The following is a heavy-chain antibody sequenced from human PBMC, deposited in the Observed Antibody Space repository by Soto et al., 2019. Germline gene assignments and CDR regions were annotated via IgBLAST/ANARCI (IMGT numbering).Heavy chain of an antibody. V-gene: IGHV4-39*01. CDR1: GGSISSSSYY. J-gene: IGHJ4*02. CDR3: ASSIAVAGTWDY. D-gene: IGHD6-19*01. CDR2: SYYSGST. Sequence: QLQLQESGPGLVKPSETLSLTCTVSGGSISSSSYYWGWIRQPPGKGLEWIGSSYYSGSTYYNPSLKSRVTISVDTSKNQFSLKLSSVTAADTAVYYCASSIAVAGTWDYWGQGTLVTVSS.